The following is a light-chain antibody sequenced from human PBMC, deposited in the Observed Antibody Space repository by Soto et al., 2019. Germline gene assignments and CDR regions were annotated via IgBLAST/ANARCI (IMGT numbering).Light chain of an antibody. V-gene: IGKV3-20*01. CDR2: GAS. J-gene: IGKJ2*01. CDR1: QSISSNF. Sequence: ENVLTQSPGTLSLSPGERATLSCRASQSISSNFLAWYQQKSGQAPRLLIYGASNKIPGIPDRFSGSGSGTDFTLTISRLESEDFAVYYCQQYGSSYTFGQGTKLEIK. CDR3: QQYGSSYT.